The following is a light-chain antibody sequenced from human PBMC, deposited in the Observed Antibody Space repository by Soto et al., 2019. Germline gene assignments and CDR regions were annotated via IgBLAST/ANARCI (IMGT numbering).Light chain of an antibody. CDR3: QKYSSSPKLT. V-gene: IGKV3-20*01. CDR2: GAS. Sequence: TLSLAPGERATLSCRASQSVSSSYLAWYQQKPGQAPRLLIYGASSRATGIPDRFSGSGSGTDFTLTISRLEPEDFAVYYWQKYSSSPKLTFGGGTKVDIK. J-gene: IGKJ4*01. CDR1: QSVSSSY.